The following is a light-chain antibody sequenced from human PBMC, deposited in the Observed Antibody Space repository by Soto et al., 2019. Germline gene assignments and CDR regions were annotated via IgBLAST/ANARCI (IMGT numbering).Light chain of an antibody. V-gene: IGKV3-20*01. Sequence: EIVLTQSPGTLSLSPGERATLSCRASESISSSYLAWYQQRPGQAPRLLIYGASTRATGIPDRFSGSGSGTDFTLTISRLEPEDLAVYYCQQYGGSPRTFGQGTKVEIK. CDR1: ESISSSY. CDR3: QQYGGSPRT. CDR2: GAS. J-gene: IGKJ1*01.